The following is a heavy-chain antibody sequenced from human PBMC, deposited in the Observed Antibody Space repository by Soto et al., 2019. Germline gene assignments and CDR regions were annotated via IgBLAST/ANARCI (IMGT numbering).Heavy chain of an antibody. D-gene: IGHD7-27*01. V-gene: IGHV4-30-4*01. CDR2: IYKSATT. CDR3: ARGRYCLTGRCFPNWFDS. J-gene: IGHJ5*01. CDR1: GDSISNLDYF. Sequence: SETLSLTCSVSGDSISNLDYFWAWIRQPPGQALEYIGYIYKSATTYYNPSFESRVAISVDTSKSQFSLNVTSVTAADTAVYFCARGRYCLTGRCFPNWFDSWGQGARVTVS.